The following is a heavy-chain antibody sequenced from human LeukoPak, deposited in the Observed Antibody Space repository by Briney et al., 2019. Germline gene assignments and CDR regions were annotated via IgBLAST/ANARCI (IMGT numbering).Heavy chain of an antibody. V-gene: IGHV4-39*07. CDR3: ARDRGYSYGYNWFDP. D-gene: IGHD5-18*01. CDR2: IHYSGST. J-gene: IGHJ5*02. CDR1: GGSISSSSYY. Sequence: SETLSLTCTVSGGSISSSSYYWGWIRQPPGKGLEWIGSIHYSGSTNYNPSLKSRVTISVDTSKNQFSLKLSSVTAADTAVYYCARDRGYSYGYNWFDPWGQGTLVTVSS.